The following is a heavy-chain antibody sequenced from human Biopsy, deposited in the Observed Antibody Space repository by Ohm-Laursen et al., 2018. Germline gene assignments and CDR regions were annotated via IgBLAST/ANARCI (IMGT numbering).Heavy chain of an antibody. D-gene: IGHD5-24*01. CDR3: ARGPSGVATIG. CDR2: IYSGGNT. V-gene: IGHV3-53*01. Sequence: SLRLSCAALKFTVSSNYMTWVRQAPGKGLECVSVIYSGGNTFYADSVKGRFTVSRDTSKNTIYLRMNSLRVEDTAVYYCARGPSGVATIGRGQGTLVTVSS. CDR1: KFTVSSNY. J-gene: IGHJ4*02.